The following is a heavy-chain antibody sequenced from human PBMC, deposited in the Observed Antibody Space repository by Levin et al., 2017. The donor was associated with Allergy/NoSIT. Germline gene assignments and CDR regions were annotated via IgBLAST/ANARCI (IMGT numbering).Heavy chain of an antibody. CDR1: EFDFRTYS. V-gene: IGHV3-21*01. D-gene: IGHD1-26*01. J-gene: IGHJ3*02. CDR2: ISSSSAYI. Sequence: GGSLRLSCAASEFDFRTYSMDWVRQAPGKGLEFVSSISSSSAYIYYADSVKGRFTISRDDPKNSLFLHMNSLTDEDTAVYYCARGRPGTSDAFEIWGQGTMVSVSS. CDR3: ARGRPGTSDAFEI.